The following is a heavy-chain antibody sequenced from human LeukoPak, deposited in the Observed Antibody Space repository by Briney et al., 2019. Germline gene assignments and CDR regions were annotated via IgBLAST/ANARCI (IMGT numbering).Heavy chain of an antibody. Sequence: SETLSLTCAVYGGSFSGYYWSWIRQPPGKGLEWIGEINHSGSTNYNPSLKSRVTISVDTSKNQFSLKLSSVTAADTAVYYCARRGITMVRGVIRDYFDYWGQGTLVTVSS. CDR3: ARRGITMVRGVIRDYFDY. CDR1: GGSFSGYY. J-gene: IGHJ4*02. D-gene: IGHD3-10*01. V-gene: IGHV4-34*01. CDR2: INHSGST.